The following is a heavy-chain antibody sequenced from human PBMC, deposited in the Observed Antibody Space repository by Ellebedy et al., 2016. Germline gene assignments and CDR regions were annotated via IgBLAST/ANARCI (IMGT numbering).Heavy chain of an antibody. D-gene: IGHD3-22*01. Sequence: GGSLRLSCETSGFVFTGYTMNWVRQAPGKGLEWVASISVRSTYIHYADSVKGRFTVSRDNAKASLFLQMSNLRVEDTAVYFCATDFYDDSGYTTHLQHWGQGTLVTVSS. V-gene: IGHV3-21*06. CDR1: GFVFTGYT. CDR2: ISVRSTYI. J-gene: IGHJ1*01. CDR3: ATDFYDDSGYTTHLQH.